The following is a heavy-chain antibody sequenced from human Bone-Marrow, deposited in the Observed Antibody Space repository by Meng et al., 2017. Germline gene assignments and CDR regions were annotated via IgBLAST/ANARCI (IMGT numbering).Heavy chain of an antibody. Sequence: GESLKISCAASGFTFSDYYMSWIRQAPGKGLEWVSYISSSGSTIYYADSVKGRFTISRDNAKNSLYLQMNSLRAEDTAVYYCARDRPVVVVAGSLEPWGKGTLGTVSS. CDR1: GFTFSDYY. CDR2: ISSSGSTI. J-gene: IGHJ5*02. V-gene: IGHV3-11*04. CDR3: ARDRPVVVVAGSLEP. D-gene: IGHD2-15*01.